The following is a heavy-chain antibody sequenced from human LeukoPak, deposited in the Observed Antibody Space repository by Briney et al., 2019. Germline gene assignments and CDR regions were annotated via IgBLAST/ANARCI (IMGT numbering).Heavy chain of an antibody. V-gene: IGHV1-8*01. Sequence: ASVKVSCKASGYTFTSYDINWVRRATGQGLEWMGWMNPNSGNTGYAQRFQGRVTMTRNTSISTAYMELSSLRSEDTAVYHCARGFVAAAGGFDPWGQGTLVTVSS. CDR1: GYTFTSYD. CDR3: ARGFVAAAGGFDP. D-gene: IGHD6-13*01. J-gene: IGHJ5*02. CDR2: MNPNSGNT.